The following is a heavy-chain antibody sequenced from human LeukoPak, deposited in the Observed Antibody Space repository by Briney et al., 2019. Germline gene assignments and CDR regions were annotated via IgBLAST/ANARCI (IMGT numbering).Heavy chain of an antibody. CDR3: AREENCSGGSCYYY. D-gene: IGHD2-15*01. CDR2: INPNSGGT. CDR1: GYTFTGYY. J-gene: IGHJ4*02. Sequence: ASLKVSCKASGYTFTGYYMHWVRQAPGQGLEWMGRINPNSGGTNYAQKFQGRVTMTRDTPISTAYMELSRLRSDDPAVYYCAREENCSGGSCYYYWGQGTLVTVSS. V-gene: IGHV1-2*06.